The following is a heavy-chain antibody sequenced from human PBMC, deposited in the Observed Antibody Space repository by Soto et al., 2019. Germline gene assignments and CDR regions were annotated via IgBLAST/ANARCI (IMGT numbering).Heavy chain of an antibody. CDR2: ISSSSSYT. CDR3: ARDQPGYSYGYGLGY. Sequence: EVQLVESGGGLVKPGGSLRLSCAASGFTFSSYSMNWVRQAPGKGLEWVSSISSSSSYTYYADSVKGRFTISRDNAKNSLYLQMNSLIAEDTAVYYCARDQPGYSYGYGLGYWGQGTLVTVSS. CDR1: GFTFSSYS. J-gene: IGHJ4*02. V-gene: IGHV3-21*01. D-gene: IGHD5-18*01.